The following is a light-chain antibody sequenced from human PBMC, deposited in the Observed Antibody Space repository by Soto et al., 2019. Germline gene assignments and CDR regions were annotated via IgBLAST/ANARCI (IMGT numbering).Light chain of an antibody. Sequence: DIQLTQSPSFLSASVGDRVTITCRASHGISSYLGLYQQKPGKAPQLLMYDASNLQSGVPSRFSGSGSGTDFTLTVNSLQPEDFATYYCQQGYTSAITFGQGTRLEIK. CDR1: HGISSY. J-gene: IGKJ5*01. CDR3: QQGYTSAIT. CDR2: DAS. V-gene: IGKV1-39*01.